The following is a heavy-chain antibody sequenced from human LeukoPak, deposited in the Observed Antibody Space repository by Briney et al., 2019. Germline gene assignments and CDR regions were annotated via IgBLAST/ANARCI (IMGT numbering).Heavy chain of an antibody. D-gene: IGHD5-18*01. CDR1: GGSISSSSYY. CDR3: ARKAYSYGYALDS. V-gene: IGHV4-39*01. CDR2: IYYSGST. Sequence: SETLSLTCTVSGGSISSSSYYWGWIRQPPGKGLEWIGSIYYSGSTYYNPSLKSRVTISVDTSKNQFSLKLSSVTAADTAVYYCARKAYSYGYALDSWGQGTLVTVSS. J-gene: IGHJ4*02.